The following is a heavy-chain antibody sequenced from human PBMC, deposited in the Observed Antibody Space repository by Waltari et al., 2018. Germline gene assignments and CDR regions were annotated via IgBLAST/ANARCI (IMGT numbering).Heavy chain of an antibody. CDR1: GDSISTYS. CDR3: ARDRGWGITDY. D-gene: IGHD7-27*01. CDR2: ASYSGGS. V-gene: IGHV4-59*01. Sequence: QVQLQESGPGLVKPSETLSLTCTVSGDSISTYSWSWIRQPPGKGLEWIGYASYSGGSNYNPSLKSRVTISVDTSKNQFSLNLNSVTVADTAVYFCARDRGWGITDYWGQGILVTVAS. J-gene: IGHJ4*02.